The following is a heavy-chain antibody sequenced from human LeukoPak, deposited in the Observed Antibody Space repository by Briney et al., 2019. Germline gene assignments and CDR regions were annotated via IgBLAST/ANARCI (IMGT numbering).Heavy chain of an antibody. V-gene: IGHV3-74*01. CDR3: ARVRSGSSAGNYGMDV. CDR1: GFTVSSYW. Sequence: PGGSLRLSCAASGFTVSSYWMHWVRQAPGKGLVWVSRINSDGSSTSYADSVKGRFTISRDNAKNTLYLQMNSLRAEDTAVYYCARVRSGSSAGNYGMDVWGQGTTVTVSS. D-gene: IGHD1-26*01. CDR2: INSDGSST. J-gene: IGHJ6*02.